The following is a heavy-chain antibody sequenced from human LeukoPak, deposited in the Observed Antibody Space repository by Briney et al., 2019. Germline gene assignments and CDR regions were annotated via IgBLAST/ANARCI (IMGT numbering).Heavy chain of an antibody. Sequence: ASVKVSCKASGGTFSSYAISWVRQAPGQGLEWMGRIIPIFGTANYAQKFQGRVTITTDESTSTAYMELSSLRSEGTAVYYCARAGIQLWSAFDIWGQGTMVTVSS. V-gene: IGHV1-69*05. CDR1: GGTFSSYA. J-gene: IGHJ3*02. CDR3: ARAGIQLWSAFDI. CDR2: IIPIFGTA. D-gene: IGHD5-18*01.